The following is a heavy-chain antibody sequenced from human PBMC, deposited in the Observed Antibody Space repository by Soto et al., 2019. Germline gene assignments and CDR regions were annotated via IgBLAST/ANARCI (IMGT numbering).Heavy chain of an antibody. D-gene: IGHD6-19*01. CDR3: ARRSSGWYFDY. J-gene: IGHJ4*02. CDR1: GFTFSSYA. CDR2: ISGSGGST. V-gene: IGHV3-23*01. Sequence: GESLRLSCAASGFTFSSYAMSWVRQAPGKGLEWVSVISGSGGSTYDADSVKGRFTISRDNSKNTLYLQMNSLRAEDTAVFYCARRSSGWYFDYWGQGTVVTVSS.